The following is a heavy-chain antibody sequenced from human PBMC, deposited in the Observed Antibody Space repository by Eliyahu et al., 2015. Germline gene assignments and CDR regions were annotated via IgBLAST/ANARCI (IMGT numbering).Heavy chain of an antibody. CDR3: AADIVGSPDIFDH. Sequence: QVQLVQSGPEVKEPGXSVXISCKASGFXFXTSVVQLVRQARXQRPEWXGWIVVGNGNTNYAQKFQEGVTITRDMSTTTAYMELSSLRSEDTAVYYCAADIVGSPDIFDHWGQGTLVSVSS. D-gene: IGHD1-26*01. V-gene: IGHV1-58*01. CDR2: IVVGNGNT. CDR1: GFXFXTSV. J-gene: IGHJ4*02.